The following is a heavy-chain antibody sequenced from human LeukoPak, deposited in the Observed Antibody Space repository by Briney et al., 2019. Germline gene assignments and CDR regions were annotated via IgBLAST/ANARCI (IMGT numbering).Heavy chain of an antibody. CDR2: ISGSGGST. CDR1: GFTFSSYA. CDR3: AKDASRYCSSTTCYPFDC. Sequence: GGSLRLSCAASGFTFSSYAMSWVRQAPGKGLEWVSIISGSGGSTYYADSVKGRFTISRDHSKNTLYLQMNRLRAEDTAAYFCAKDASRYCSSTTCYPFDCWGQGTLVTVSS. D-gene: IGHD2-2*01. J-gene: IGHJ4*02. V-gene: IGHV3-23*01.